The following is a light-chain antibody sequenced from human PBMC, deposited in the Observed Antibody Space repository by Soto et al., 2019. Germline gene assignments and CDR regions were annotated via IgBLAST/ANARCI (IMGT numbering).Light chain of an antibody. CDR3: CSYAGSSTKL. CDR1: SSDVGSYDL. Sequence: QSALTQPASVSGSPGQSITISCTGTSSDVGSYDLVSWYQQYPGKAPKLMIYDVTQRPSGVSNRFSGSKSGNTASLTISGLQAEDEADYFCCSYAGSSTKLFGGGTKLTVL. J-gene: IGLJ2*01. V-gene: IGLV2-23*02. CDR2: DVT.